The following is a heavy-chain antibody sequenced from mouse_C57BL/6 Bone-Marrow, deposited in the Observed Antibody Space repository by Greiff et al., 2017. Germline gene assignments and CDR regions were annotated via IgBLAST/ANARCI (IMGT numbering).Heavy chain of an antibody. CDR2: ISSGGSYT. CDR1: GFTFSSYG. D-gene: IGHD2-3*01. Sequence: EVKVVESGGDLVKPGGSLKLSCAASGFTFSSYGMSWVRQTPDKRLEWVATISSGGSYTYYPDSVKGRFTISRDNAKNTLYLQMSSLKSEDTAMYYCASRWLLAYWGQGTTLTVSS. CDR3: ASRWLLAY. V-gene: IGHV5-6*02. J-gene: IGHJ2*01.